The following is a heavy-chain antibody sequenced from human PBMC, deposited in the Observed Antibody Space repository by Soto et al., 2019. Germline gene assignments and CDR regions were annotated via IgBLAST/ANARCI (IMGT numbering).Heavy chain of an antibody. Sequence: QVQLQESGPGLVKPSQTLSLTCIVSGGSISSGDYYWTWIRQPPGKGLEWIAYIFYSGTTYYNPSLQSRLTTSVDTSKNQFSLKLSSVTAADTAVYYCARAAAEHTAMVIWGQGTLVTVSS. CDR1: GGSISSGDYY. CDR2: IFYSGTT. CDR3: ARAAAEHTAMVI. D-gene: IGHD5-18*01. J-gene: IGHJ4*02. V-gene: IGHV4-30-4*01.